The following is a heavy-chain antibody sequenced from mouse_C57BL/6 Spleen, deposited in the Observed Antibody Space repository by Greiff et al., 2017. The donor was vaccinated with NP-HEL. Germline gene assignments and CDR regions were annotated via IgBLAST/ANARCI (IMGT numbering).Heavy chain of an antibody. V-gene: IGHV5-17*01. CDR2: ISSGSSTI. CDR3: ARRYYDYDRGYYAMDY. CDR1: GFTFSDYG. Sequence: DVKLVESGGGLVKPGGSLKLSCAASGFTFSDYGMHWVRQAPEKGLEWVAYISSGSSTIYSADTVKGRFTISRDNAKNTLFLQMTSLRSEDTAMYYCARRYYDYDRGYYAMDYWGQGTSVTVSS. J-gene: IGHJ4*01. D-gene: IGHD2-4*01.